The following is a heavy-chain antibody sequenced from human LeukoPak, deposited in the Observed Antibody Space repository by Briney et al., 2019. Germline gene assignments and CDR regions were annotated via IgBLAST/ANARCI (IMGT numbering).Heavy chain of an antibody. CDR2: INAGNGNT. Sequence: AAVKVSCKASGYTFTSYAMHWVRQAPGQRLEWMGWINAGNGNTKYSQKFQGRVTITRDTSASTAYMELSSLRSEDTAVYYCARDSRGSSGWHKYHYWGQGTLVTVSS. J-gene: IGHJ4*02. V-gene: IGHV1-3*01. CDR1: GYTFTSYA. D-gene: IGHD6-19*01. CDR3: ARDSRGSSGWHKYHY.